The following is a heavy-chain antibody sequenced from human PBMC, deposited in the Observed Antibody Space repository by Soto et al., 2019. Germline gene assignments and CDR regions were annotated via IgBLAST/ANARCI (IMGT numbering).Heavy chain of an antibody. J-gene: IGHJ4*02. CDR3: VRVVAITGYPAN. V-gene: IGHV1-69*12. CDR2: IVPIVDTA. Sequence: QVQLLQSGAEVRQPASSVKVSCKTSGGTFSSYAISWVRQAPGQGLEWMGGIVPIVDTATYAQKFQGRVTITADESTSTVYMELSSLRSDATAVYYCVRVVAITGYPANWGQGTLVTVSS. D-gene: IGHD5-12*01. CDR1: GGTFSSYA.